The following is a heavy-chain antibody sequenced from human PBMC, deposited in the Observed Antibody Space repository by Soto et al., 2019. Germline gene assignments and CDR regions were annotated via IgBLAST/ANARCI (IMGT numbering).Heavy chain of an antibody. Sequence: PSETLSLTCAVYGGSFSGYYWSWIRQPPGKGLEWIGEINHSGSTNYNPSLKSRVTISVDTSKNQFSLKLSSVTAADTAVYYCARIGRKYSRLVDYWGQGTLVTVSS. D-gene: IGHD6-6*01. CDR3: ARIGRKYSRLVDY. V-gene: IGHV4-34*01. CDR2: INHSGST. CDR1: GGSFSGYY. J-gene: IGHJ4*02.